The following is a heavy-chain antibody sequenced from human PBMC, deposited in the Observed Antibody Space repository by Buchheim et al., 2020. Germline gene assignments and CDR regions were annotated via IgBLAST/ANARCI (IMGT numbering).Heavy chain of an antibody. CDR3: ARDRFRTTGTFFDY. J-gene: IGHJ4*02. CDR1: GFTFSNNA. D-gene: IGHD3-9*01. CDR2: ISDNGSDK. V-gene: IGHV3-30-3*01. Sequence: QVQLVESGGGVVQPGRSLRLSCAASGFTFSNNAMHWVRQAPGKGLEWLAVISDNGSDKYYAESVRGRFTSSRDNSRNTVYLQMNSLRAEDTAVYYCARDRFRTTGTFFDYWGQGTL.